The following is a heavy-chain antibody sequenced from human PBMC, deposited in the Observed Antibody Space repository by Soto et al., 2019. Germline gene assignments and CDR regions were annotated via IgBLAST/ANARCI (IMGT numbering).Heavy chain of an antibody. CDR2: IYDSIT. CDR1: GAPVRSGCQY. D-gene: IGHD1-26*01. V-gene: IGHV4-31*03. Sequence: SETLSLTCTVSGAPVRSGCQYWTWIRQDPGKGPQWIGYIYDSITNYNPSPKSRVHISLDTSQNQFSLKLHSVTPADSAVYYSAAEANDWECELPTSPALGGRSQRMHLCEPWNPGNLITVCS. J-gene: IGHJ1*01. CDR3: AAEANDWECELPTSPALGGRSQRMHLCEP.